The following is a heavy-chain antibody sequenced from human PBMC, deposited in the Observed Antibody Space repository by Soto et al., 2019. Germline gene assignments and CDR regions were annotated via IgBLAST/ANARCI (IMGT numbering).Heavy chain of an antibody. V-gene: IGHV4-34*01. CDR2: INHSGST. CDR3: ASARFGGELDY. J-gene: IGHJ4*02. D-gene: IGHD3-10*01. Sequence: PXETLSLTCAVYGGSFSGYYWSWIRQPPGKGLEWIGEINHSGSTNYNPSLKSRVTISVDTSKNQFSLKLSSVTAADTAVYYCASARFGGELDYWGQGTLVTVSS. CDR1: GGSFSGYY.